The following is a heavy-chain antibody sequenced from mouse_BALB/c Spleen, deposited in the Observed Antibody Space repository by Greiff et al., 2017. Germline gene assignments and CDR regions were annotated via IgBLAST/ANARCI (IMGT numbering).Heavy chain of an antibody. CDR1: GYTFTSYW. Sequence: VQLQESGAELARPGASVKLSCKASGYTFTSYWMQWVKQRPGQGLEWIGAIYPGDGDTRYTQKFKGKATLTADKSSSTAYMQLSSLASEDSAVYYCASTNWFAYWGQGTLVTVSA. D-gene: IGHD1-1*01. J-gene: IGHJ3*01. CDR3: ASTNWFAY. CDR2: IYPGDGDT. V-gene: IGHV1-87*01.